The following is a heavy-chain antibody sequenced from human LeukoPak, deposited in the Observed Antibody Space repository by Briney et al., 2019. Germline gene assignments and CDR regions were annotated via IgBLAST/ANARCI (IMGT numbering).Heavy chain of an antibody. CDR1: GFTLSTYA. D-gene: IGHD2-15*01. Sequence: PGGSLRLSCTASGFTLSTYAMNWVRQAPGKGLEWVSSISHSGDTSDYADSVRGRFTISRDNSKNTLYLQMNSLRAEDTAVYYCAKEFTVVVAATPMDVWGKGTTVTVSS. V-gene: IGHV3-23*01. CDR2: ISHSGDTS. J-gene: IGHJ6*03. CDR3: AKEFTVVVAATPMDV.